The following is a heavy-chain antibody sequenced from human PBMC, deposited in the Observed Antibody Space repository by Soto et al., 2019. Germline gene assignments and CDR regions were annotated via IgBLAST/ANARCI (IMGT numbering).Heavy chain of an antibody. D-gene: IGHD2-21*01. CDR3: LPVTGVGCDYC. V-gene: IGHV3-15*07. J-gene: IGHJ4*02. CDR1: GFSFPGAW. Sequence: EVQLVESGGGLVKPGTSLTLSCSTSGFSFPGAWLHWVRQSPGKGLEWVGRIKGTTEGATTDYAAPVKDRFTISRDDSNHKIYLQMNSLQAEDTGVYYRLPVTGVGCDYCGGQGALVTVSS. CDR2: IKGTTEGATT.